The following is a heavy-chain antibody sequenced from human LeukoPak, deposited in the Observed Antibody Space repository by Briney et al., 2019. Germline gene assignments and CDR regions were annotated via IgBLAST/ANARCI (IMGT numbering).Heavy chain of an antibody. CDR1: GGSFSGYY. CDR3: ARGRDCSSTSCYTAQPTWFDP. CDR2: INHSGST. D-gene: IGHD2-2*02. J-gene: IGHJ5*02. Sequence: SETLSLTCAVYGGSFSGYYWSWIRQPPGKGLEWIGEINHSGSTNYNPSLKSRVTISVDTSKSQFSLKLSSVTAADTAVYYCARGRDCSSTSCYTAQPTWFDPWGQGTLVTVSS. V-gene: IGHV4-34*01.